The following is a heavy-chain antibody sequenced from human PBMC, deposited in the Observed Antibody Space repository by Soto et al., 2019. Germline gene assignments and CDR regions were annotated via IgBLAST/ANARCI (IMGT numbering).Heavy chain of an antibody. CDR1: GGTFSSYT. CDR2: IIPILGIA. J-gene: IGHJ3*02. V-gene: IGHV1-69*04. CDR3: ARDKGLRFEDALIDAFDI. Sequence: GASVKVSCKASGGTFSSYTISWVRQAPGQGLEWMGRIIPILGIANYAQKFQGRVTITADKSTSTAYRELSSLRSEDTAVYYCARDKGLRFEDALIDAFDIWGQGTMVTVSS. D-gene: IGHD5-12*01.